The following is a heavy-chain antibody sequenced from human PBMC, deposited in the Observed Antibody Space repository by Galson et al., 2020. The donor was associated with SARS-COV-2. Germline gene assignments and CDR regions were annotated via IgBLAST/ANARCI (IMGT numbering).Heavy chain of an antibody. Sequence: SETLSLTCTVSGDSISNDDFYWSWIRQTPGTGLEWIGDIHSTGNTYYNPSLMSRGTMSVDTSKNQFSLRLTSVTAAETAVYFCARTSSTATREYYFDYWGQGTLVSVSS. J-gene: IGHJ4*02. V-gene: IGHV4-30-4*01. CDR2: IHSTGNT. CDR1: GDSISNDDFY. CDR3: ARTSSTATREYYFDY. D-gene: IGHD4-17*01.